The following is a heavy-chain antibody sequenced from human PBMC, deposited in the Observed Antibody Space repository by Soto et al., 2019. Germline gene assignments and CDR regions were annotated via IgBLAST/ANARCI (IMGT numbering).Heavy chain of an antibody. J-gene: IGHJ4*02. V-gene: IGHV4-34*01. Sequence: QVQLPQWGAGLLKPSETLSLTCAVYGGSFSGYYWGWIRQPPGKGLEWIGEINHRGNTKYNPSLKSRVTMSVDTSKNQFSLTLSSVTAADTAVYYCARVDDYWGQGTLVTVSS. CDR2: INHRGNT. CDR3: ARVDDY. CDR1: GGSFSGYY.